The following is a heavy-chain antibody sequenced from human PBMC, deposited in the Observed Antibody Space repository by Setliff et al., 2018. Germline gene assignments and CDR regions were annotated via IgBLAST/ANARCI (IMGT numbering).Heavy chain of an antibody. CDR1: GFTFSSYG. J-gene: IGHJ4*02. V-gene: IGHV3-30*18. CDR2: ISYDGSNK. CDR3: AKDDASSN. Sequence: GGSLRLSCAASGFTFSSYGMHWVRQAPGKGLEWVAVISYDGSNKYYADSVKGRFTISRDNSKNTLYLQMNSLRAGDTAVYYCAKDDASSNWGQGTLVTVSS. D-gene: IGHD2-8*01.